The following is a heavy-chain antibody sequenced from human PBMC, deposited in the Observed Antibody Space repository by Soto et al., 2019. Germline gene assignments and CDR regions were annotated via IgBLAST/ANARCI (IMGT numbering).Heavy chain of an antibody. CDR1: GGSITSGSFY. J-gene: IGHJ5*01. Sequence: PSETLSLTCTVSGGSITSGSFYWGWVRHSPGKGLEWIGSIYYSGSVFYNPSLESRVTISADVSRDQFSLKLTSVTAADTAVYYCARHGTALTAVNWFVSWGQGTLVTVSS. D-gene: IGHD2-21*02. V-gene: IGHV4-39*01. CDR3: ARHGTALTAVNWFVS. CDR2: IYYSGSV.